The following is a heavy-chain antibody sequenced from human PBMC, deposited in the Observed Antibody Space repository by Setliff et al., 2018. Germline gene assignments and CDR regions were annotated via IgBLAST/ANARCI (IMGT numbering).Heavy chain of an antibody. V-gene: IGHV1-3*01. J-gene: IGHJ4*02. D-gene: IGHD2-15*01. Sequence: ASVKVSCKASGYTITNFALNWVRQAPGQGLEWMGCINPNSGDTTFAQKFQGRVTITRDTSASTVYMELSSLRYEDTAVYYCANAEVVVAPWGQGTLVTVSS. CDR1: GYTITNFA. CDR2: INPNSGDT. CDR3: ANAEVVVAP.